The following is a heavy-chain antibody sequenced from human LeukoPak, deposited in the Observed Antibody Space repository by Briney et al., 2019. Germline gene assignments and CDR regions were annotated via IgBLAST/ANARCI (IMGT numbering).Heavy chain of an antibody. CDR1: GGSISSHY. J-gene: IGHJ3*02. V-gene: IGHV4-59*11. CDR2: IYYSGST. Sequence: TTSETLSLTRTVSGGSISSHYWSWIRQPPGKGLEWIGYIYYSGSTNYNPSLKSRVTISVDTSKNQFSLKLSSVTAADTAVYYCARLPNDPDAFDIWGQGTMVTVSS. CDR3: ARLPNDPDAFDI. D-gene: IGHD1-1*01.